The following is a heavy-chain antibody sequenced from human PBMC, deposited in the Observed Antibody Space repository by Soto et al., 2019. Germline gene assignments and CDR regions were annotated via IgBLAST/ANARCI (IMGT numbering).Heavy chain of an antibody. D-gene: IGHD1-1*01. V-gene: IGHV4-59*08. J-gene: IGHJ4*02. CDR1: GGSISSYY. CDR2: IYYSGST. Sequence: PSETLSLTCTVSGGSISSYYWSWIRQPPGKGLEWIGYIYYSGSTNYNPSLKSRVTISVDTSKNQFSLKLSSVTAADTAVYYCARHLAGTSDYWGQGTLVTVSS. CDR3: ARHLAGTSDY.